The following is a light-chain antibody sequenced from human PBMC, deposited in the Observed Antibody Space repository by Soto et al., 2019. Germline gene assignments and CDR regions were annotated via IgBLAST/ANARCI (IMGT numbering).Light chain of an antibody. Sequence: DVVMTQFPDSLAVSLGERATLSYKSGQSLLYTPNNYNYLAWYQQKAGQPPKLLIYWASTRESGVPDRFSGSGSGTDFNLTISNLQAEDVAVYFCQQYYSAPGTFGQGTRVEIK. J-gene: IGKJ1*01. CDR3: QQYYSAPGT. CDR1: QSLLYTPNNYNY. V-gene: IGKV4-1*01. CDR2: WAS.